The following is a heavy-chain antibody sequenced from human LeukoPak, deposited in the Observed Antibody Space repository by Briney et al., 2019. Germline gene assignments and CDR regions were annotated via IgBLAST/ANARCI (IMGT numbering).Heavy chain of an antibody. J-gene: IGHJ4*02. V-gene: IGHV4-39*01. CDR2: VFYSGRT. CDR1: GGFIRDSGYY. CDR3: ARLSNDYGDYEGHY. Sequence: SETLSLTCTVSGGFIRDSGYYWGWIRQPPGKGLEWIGTVFYSGRTYYNSSLQSRVTISVDTSKSQFSLRLSSVTPADTAIYYCARLSNDYGDYEGHYWGQGTLVTVSP. D-gene: IGHD4-17*01.